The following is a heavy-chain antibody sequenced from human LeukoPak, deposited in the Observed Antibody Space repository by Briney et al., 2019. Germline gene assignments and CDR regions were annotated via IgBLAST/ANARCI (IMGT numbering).Heavy chain of an antibody. CDR3: ARPNHKDHCSSTSCYKYFDY. J-gene: IGHJ4*02. Sequence: PSETLSLTCTVSGGSISSYYWSWIRQPPGKGLEWIGEINHSGSTNYNPSLKSRVTISVDTSRNQFSLKLNSVTDADTAVYYCARPNHKDHCSSTSCYKYFDYWGQGTLVAVSS. CDR2: INHSGST. CDR1: GGSISSYY. V-gene: IGHV4-34*01. D-gene: IGHD2-2*02.